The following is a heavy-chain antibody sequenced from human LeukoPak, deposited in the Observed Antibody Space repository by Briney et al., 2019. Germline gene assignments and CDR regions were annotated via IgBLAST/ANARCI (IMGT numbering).Heavy chain of an antibody. V-gene: IGHV3-48*02. D-gene: IGHD3-10*01. J-gene: IGHJ4*02. CDR2: IGSSSIPV. Sequence: IGSSSIPVYYADSVKGRFTISRDNAKDSLYLQMNSLRDEDTAVYYCARDYYRSGSHPFDYWGQGTLVTVSS. CDR3: ARDYYRSGSHPFDY.